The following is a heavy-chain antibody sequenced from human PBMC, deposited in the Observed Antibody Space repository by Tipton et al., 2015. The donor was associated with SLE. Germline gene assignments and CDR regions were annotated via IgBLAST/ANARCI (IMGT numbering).Heavy chain of an antibody. V-gene: IGHV4-39*07. CDR2: IYYRGST. Sequence: LRLSCAVYGGPITTSSYFWAWIRQSPGEGLEWIGEIYYRGSTNYNPSLEGRVTISVDTSKNQFSLKLSSVTAADTAVYYCAREGFGIAAAGRGWFDPWGQGTLVTVSS. CDR1: GGPITTSSYF. CDR3: AREGFGIAAAGRGWFDP. J-gene: IGHJ5*02. D-gene: IGHD6-13*01.